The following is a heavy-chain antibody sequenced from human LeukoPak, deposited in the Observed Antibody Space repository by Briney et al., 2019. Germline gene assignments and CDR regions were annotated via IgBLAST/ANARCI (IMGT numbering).Heavy chain of an antibody. D-gene: IGHD2-21*02. Sequence: PGGSLRLSCAASGFTFSSYWMSWVRQAPGKGLEWVANIKQDGSEKYYVDSVKGRFTISRGNAKNSLYLQMNSLRAEDTAVYYCAAAYCGGDCYYSAEYFQHWGQGTLVTVSS. CDR1: GFTFSSYW. CDR2: IKQDGSEK. V-gene: IGHV3-7*01. J-gene: IGHJ1*01. CDR3: AAAYCGGDCYYSAEYFQH.